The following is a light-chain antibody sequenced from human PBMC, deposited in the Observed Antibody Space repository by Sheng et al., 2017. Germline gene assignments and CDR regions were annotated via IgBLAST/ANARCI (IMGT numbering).Light chain of an antibody. CDR1: QSISSRS. Sequence: IVLTQSPGALSLSPGERATLSCRASQSISSRSLAWYQQKPGQAPRLLIYGVSSRATGIPDKFSGSGSGTDFTLTINRLEPEDFAVYYCQQYGSSPETFGQGTKVEIK. CDR2: GVS. CDR3: QQYGSSPET. V-gene: IGKV3-20*01. J-gene: IGKJ1*01.